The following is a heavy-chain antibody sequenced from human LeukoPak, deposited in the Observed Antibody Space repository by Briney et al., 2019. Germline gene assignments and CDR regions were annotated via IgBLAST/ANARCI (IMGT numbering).Heavy chain of an antibody. V-gene: IGHV3-23*01. CDR3: ATYRQVLLPFES. Sequence: GGPLRLSCEASGFTFSTFAMIWVRQPPGKGLEWVSSIFPSGGEIHYADSVRGRFTISRDNSKSTLSLQMNSLRAEDTAIYYCATYRQVLLPFESWGQGTLVTVSS. CDR2: IFPSGGEI. CDR1: GFTFSTFA. J-gene: IGHJ4*02. D-gene: IGHD2-8*02.